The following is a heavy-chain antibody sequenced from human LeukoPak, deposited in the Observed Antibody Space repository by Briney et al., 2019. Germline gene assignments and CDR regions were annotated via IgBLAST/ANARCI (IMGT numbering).Heavy chain of an antibody. J-gene: IGHJ4*02. CDR3: ARGTWVNGAHFDY. V-gene: IGHV4-34*01. Sequence: PSETLSLTCAVYGGSYSGYYWSWIRQSPGQGLEWIGEINDSGSTNYNPSLKSRVTISADTSKNQFSLRLTSVIAADTAVYYSARGTWVNGAHFDYWGQGTLVTISS. D-gene: IGHD4-17*01. CDR2: INDSGST. CDR1: GGSYSGYY.